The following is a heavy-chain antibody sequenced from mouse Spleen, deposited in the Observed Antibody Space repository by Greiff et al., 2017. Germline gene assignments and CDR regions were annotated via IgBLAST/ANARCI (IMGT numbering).Heavy chain of an antibody. J-gene: IGHJ4*01. D-gene: IGHD1-1*01. CDR2: ISSGGGNT. CDR3: ARQDYGYAMDY. V-gene: IGHV5-9*04. Sequence: EVKVEESGGGLVKLGGSLKLSCAASGFTFSSYAMSWVRQTPEKRLEWVATISSGGGNTYYPDSVKGRFTISRDNAKNTLYLQMSSLKSEDTAMYYCARQDYGYAMDYWGQGTSVTVSS. CDR1: GFTFSSYA.